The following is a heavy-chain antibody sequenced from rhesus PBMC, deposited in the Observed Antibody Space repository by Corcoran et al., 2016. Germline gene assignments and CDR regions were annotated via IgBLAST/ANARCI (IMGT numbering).Heavy chain of an antibody. CDR1: GGSISGGSG. CDR3: AKGGGTGSTLYFDY. Sequence: QVHLQESGPGLLKPSETLSLTRTVSGGSISGGSGWAWIRQAPGRGLDWIGSIYNNGAETYYNPSLKSRVIISTDTSKNRFSLNLNSVTAADTAVYYCAKGGGTGSTLYFDYWGQGVLVTVSS. D-gene: IGHD1-26*01. CDR2: IYNNGAET. V-gene: IGHV4-143*01. J-gene: IGHJ4*01.